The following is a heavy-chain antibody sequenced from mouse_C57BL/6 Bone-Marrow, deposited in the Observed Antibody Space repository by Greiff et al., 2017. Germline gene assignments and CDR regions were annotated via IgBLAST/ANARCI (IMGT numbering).Heavy chain of an antibody. V-gene: IGHV1-81*01. D-gene: IGHD2-4*01. CDR1: GYTFTSYG. CDR3: ASRYDYDDY. J-gene: IGHJ2*01. Sequence: QVQLQQSGAELARPGASVKLSCKASGYTFTSYGISWVKQRTGQGLEWIGEIYPRSGNTYYNEKFKGKATLTADKSSSTAYMELRSLTSEDSAVYFCASRYDYDDYWGQGTTLTVSS. CDR2: IYPRSGNT.